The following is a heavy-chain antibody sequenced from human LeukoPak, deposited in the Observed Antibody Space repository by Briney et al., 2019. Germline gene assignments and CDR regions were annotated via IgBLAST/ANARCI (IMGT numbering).Heavy chain of an antibody. CDR1: GYTFTGYY. J-gene: IGHJ4*02. V-gene: IGHV1-2*02. CDR2: INPNSGGT. CDR3: ARGGPYSSSWYDDY. D-gene: IGHD6-13*01. Sequence: ASVKVSCKASGYTFTGYYMHWVRQAPGQGREWMGWINPNSGGTNYAQKFQGRVTMTRDTSISTAYMELSRLRSDDTAVYYCARGGPYSSSWYDDYWGQGTLVTVSS.